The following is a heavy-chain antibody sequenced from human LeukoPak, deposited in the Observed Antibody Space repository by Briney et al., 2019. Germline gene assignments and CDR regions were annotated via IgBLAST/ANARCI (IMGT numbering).Heavy chain of an antibody. D-gene: IGHD6-6*01. V-gene: IGHV1-2*02. CDR3: ARASSIAARPTFDY. J-gene: IGHJ4*02. Sequence: ASVKVSCKASGYTFTGYYMHWVRQAPGQGLEWMGWINPNSGGTNYAQKLQGRVTMTTDTSTSTAYMELRSLRSDDTAVYYCARASSIAARPTFDYWGQGTLVTVSS. CDR1: GYTFTGYY. CDR2: INPNSGGT.